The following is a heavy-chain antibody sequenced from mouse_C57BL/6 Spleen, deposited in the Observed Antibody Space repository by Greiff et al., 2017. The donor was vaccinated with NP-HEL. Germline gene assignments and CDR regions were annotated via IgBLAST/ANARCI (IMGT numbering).Heavy chain of an antibody. CDR3: ARYSSGYEMAMDY. V-gene: IGHV1-69*01. Sequence: QVQLQQPGAELVMPGASVKLSCKASGYTFTSYWMHWVKQRPGQGLEWIGEIDPSDSYTNYNQKFKGKSTLTVDKSSSTAYMQLSSLTSEDSAVYYCARYSSGYEMAMDYWGQGTSVTVSS. CDR1: GYTFTSYW. J-gene: IGHJ4*01. D-gene: IGHD3-2*02. CDR2: IDPSDSYT.